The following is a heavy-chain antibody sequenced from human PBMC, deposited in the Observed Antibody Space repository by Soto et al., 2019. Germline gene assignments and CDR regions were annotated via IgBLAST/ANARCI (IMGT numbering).Heavy chain of an antibody. D-gene: IGHD2-8*01. V-gene: IGHV4-59*08. CDR2: IYYSGST. J-gene: IGHJ4*02. CDR1: GGSISSYY. CDR3: ARHVWGGSIFHY. Sequence: PSETLSLTCTVSGGSISSYYWSWIRQPPGKGLEWIGYIYYSGSTNYNPSLKSRVTISVDTSKNQFSLKLSSVTAADTAVYYCARHVWGGSIFHYWGQGTLVTVSP.